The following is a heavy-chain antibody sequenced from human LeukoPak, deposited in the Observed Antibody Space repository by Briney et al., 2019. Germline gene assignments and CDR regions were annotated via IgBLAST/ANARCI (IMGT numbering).Heavy chain of an antibody. V-gene: IGHV4-31*03. Sequence: SETLSLACTVSGGSISSGGYYWSWIRQHPGKGLEWIGYIYYSGSTYYNPSLKSRVTISVDTSKNQFSLKLSSVTAADTAVYYCARGRTYYYDRSNQGFDYWGQGTLVTVSS. D-gene: IGHD3-22*01. CDR2: IYYSGST. CDR3: ARGRTYYYDRSNQGFDY. CDR1: GGSISSGGYY. J-gene: IGHJ4*02.